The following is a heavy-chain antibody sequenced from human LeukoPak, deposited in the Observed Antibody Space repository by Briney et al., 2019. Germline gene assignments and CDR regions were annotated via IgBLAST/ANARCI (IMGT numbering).Heavy chain of an antibody. CDR1: GGSISSSAYY. D-gene: IGHD3-10*01. J-gene: IGHJ6*03. CDR2: IYYSGST. Sequence: ETLSLTCTVSGGSISSSAYYWAWIRESPGKGLEWIGSIYYSGSTNYKPSLKSRVTLSVNTSKNQFSLKLSSVTAADTAVYYCARTTMVRGAYYMDVWGKGTTVTVSS. V-gene: IGHV4-39*07. CDR3: ARTTMVRGAYYMDV.